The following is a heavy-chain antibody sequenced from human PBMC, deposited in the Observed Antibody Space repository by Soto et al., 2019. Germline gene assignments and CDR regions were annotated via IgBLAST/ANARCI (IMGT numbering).Heavy chain of an antibody. J-gene: IGHJ5*01. Sequence: SQTLSLTCAISGDSVSSNNAVWNWIRQSPSRGLEWLGRTFYRSEWHYDYAVSVRSRITVNPDTSKNQFSLQLNSVTPEDTAVYFCAREVTMVRGIENWFESWGQGTLVTVSS. V-gene: IGHV6-1*01. CDR1: GDSVSSNNAV. CDR3: AREVTMVRGIENWFES. D-gene: IGHD3-10*01. CDR2: TFYRSEWHY.